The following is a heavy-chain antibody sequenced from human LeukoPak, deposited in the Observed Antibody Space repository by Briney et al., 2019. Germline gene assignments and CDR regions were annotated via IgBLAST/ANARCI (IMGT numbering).Heavy chain of an antibody. CDR2: INHSGST. V-gene: IGHV4-34*01. Sequence: PSETLPLTCTVSGGSISSYYWSWIRQPPGKGLEWIGEINHSGSTNYNPSLKSRVTISVDTSKNQFSLKLSSVTAADTAVYYCARDRYLAAYFDYWGQGTLVTVSS. J-gene: IGHJ4*02. CDR3: ARDRYLAAYFDY. D-gene: IGHD2-15*01. CDR1: GGSISSYY.